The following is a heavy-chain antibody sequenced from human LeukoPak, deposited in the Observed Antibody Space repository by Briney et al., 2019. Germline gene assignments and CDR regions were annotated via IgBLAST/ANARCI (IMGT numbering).Heavy chain of an antibody. V-gene: IGHV3-7*04. D-gene: IGHD6-19*01. CDR3: TRGATVAAT. Sequence: GGSLRLSCAASGFTFSSYSITWVRQAPGKGLEWVANIKQDESEKNYEDSVKGRFIISRDNAKNSAYLQMNNLTAEDTAVYYCTRGATVAATWGQGTLVTVSS. CDR2: IKQDESEK. CDR1: GFTFSSYS. J-gene: IGHJ5*02.